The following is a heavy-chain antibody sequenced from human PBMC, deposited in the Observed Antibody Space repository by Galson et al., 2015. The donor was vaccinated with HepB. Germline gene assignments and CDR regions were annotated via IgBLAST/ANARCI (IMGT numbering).Heavy chain of an antibody. D-gene: IGHD3-10*01. V-gene: IGHV4-4*02. J-gene: IGHJ4*02. CDR2: IYHSGGT. CDR3: ARAKEGRGYFDY. CDR1: GGSISSSNW. Sequence: SETLSLTCAVSGGSISSSNWWSWVRQPPGKGLEWIGEIYHSGGTNYNPSLKSRVTISLDKSKNQFSLNLSSVIAADTAVYYCARAKEGRGYFDYWGQGTLVTVSS.